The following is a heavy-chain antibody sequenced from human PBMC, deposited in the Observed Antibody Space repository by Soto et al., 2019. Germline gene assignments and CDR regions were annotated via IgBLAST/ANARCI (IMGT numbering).Heavy chain of an antibody. CDR3: ARLPGPLVGGLYLYPFDGREPVSDADV. CDR2: ISFDGSKK. D-gene: IGHD2-15*01. CDR1: GFTFSSYP. Sequence: QMQLVESGGGVVQPGRSLRLSCAASGFTFSSYPMHWVRQAPGKGLVWVAAISFDGSKKYYADSVKGRFFISKDNSKNILSVQMNSLRGDDSAVFSCARLPGPLVGGLYLYPFDGREPVSDADVWCQGTAVTVSS. J-gene: IGHJ6*02. V-gene: IGHV3-30-3*01.